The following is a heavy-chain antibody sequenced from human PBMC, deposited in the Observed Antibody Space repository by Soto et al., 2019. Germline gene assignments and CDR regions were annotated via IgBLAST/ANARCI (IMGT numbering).Heavy chain of an antibody. Sequence: SETLSLICAVSGVSLTSGNWWTWVRQSPQRGLEYIGEIFHDGTANYYPSFERRVAMSVDTSRNQFSLKLTSVTAADTAVYFCARLVYDTRLNYMYFDFWGPGTLVTVSS. J-gene: IGHJ4*02. D-gene: IGHD3-10*01. V-gene: IGHV4-4*02. CDR2: IFHDGTA. CDR1: GVSLTSGNW. CDR3: ARLVYDTRLNYMYFDF.